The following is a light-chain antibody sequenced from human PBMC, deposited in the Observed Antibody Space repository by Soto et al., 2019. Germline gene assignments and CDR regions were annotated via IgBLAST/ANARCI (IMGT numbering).Light chain of an antibody. J-gene: IGKJ1*01. CDR1: LSVSSSY. CDR3: QQYGSSPTT. CDR2: GAS. Sequence: EIVLTQSPGTLSLSPGERATLSCRASLSVSSSYLAWYQQKPGQAPRLLIYGASSRATGIPDRFSGSGSGADFTLTISRLEPEYFAVYYCQQYGSSPTTFGQGAKVDIK. V-gene: IGKV3-20*01.